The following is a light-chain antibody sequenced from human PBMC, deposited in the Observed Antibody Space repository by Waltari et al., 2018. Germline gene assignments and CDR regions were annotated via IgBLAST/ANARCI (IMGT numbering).Light chain of an antibody. CDR2: EVT. J-gene: IGLJ1*01. CDR3: SSYAGSNNYV. V-gene: IGLV2-8*01. Sequence: QSALTQPPSASGSPGQSVTISCTGTSSDVGAHNYVSWYQHPPGKAPKLMIYEVTKRPSGVPDRFSGSKSGNTASLTVSGLQAEDEADYYCSSYAGSNNYVFGTGTKVTVL. CDR1: SSDVGAHNY.